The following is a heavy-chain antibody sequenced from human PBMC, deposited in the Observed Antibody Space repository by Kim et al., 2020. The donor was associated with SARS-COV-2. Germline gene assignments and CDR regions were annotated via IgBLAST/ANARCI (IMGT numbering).Heavy chain of an antibody. V-gene: IGHV3-30*04. Sequence: GGSLRLSCAASGFTFSSYAMHWVRQAPGKGLEWVAVISYDGSNKYYADSVKGRFTISRDNSKNTLYLQMNSLRAEDTAVYYCARDRDSSSWSPEDNWFDP. CDR3: ARDRDSSSWSPEDNWFDP. CDR1: GFTFSSYA. D-gene: IGHD6-13*01. J-gene: IGHJ5*02. CDR2: ISYDGSNK.